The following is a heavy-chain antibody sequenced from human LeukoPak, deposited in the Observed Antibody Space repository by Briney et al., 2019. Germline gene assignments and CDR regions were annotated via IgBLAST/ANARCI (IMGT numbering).Heavy chain of an antibody. CDR2: FDPEDGET. CDR3: ATGHNYNYSESYYGYYYGMDV. Sequence: GASVKVSCKVSGYTLTELSMHWVRQAPGKGLEWMGGFDPEDGETIYAQKFQGRVTMTEDTSTDTAYMELSSLRFEDTAVYYCATGHNYNYSESYYGYYYGMDVWGQGTTVTVSS. V-gene: IGHV1-24*01. J-gene: IGHJ6*02. D-gene: IGHD1-26*01. CDR1: GYTLTELS.